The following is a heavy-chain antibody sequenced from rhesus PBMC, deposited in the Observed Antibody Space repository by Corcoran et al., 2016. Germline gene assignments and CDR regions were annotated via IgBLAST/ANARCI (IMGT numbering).Heavy chain of an antibody. CDR3: ARSPNCSGIYCYTPYYFDY. CDR1: GGSISSSY. J-gene: IGHJ4*01. Sequence: QLQLQESGPGLVKPSETLSLTCAVSGGSISSSYWSLIRQALGKGLEWIGFIYGGGSSTTYNPSLKSRVTLSVDTSKNQLSLKLSSVTAADTAVYYCARSPNCSGIYCYTPYYFDYWGQGVLVTVSS. D-gene: IGHD2-27*01. V-gene: IGHV4-169*01. CDR2: IYGGGSST.